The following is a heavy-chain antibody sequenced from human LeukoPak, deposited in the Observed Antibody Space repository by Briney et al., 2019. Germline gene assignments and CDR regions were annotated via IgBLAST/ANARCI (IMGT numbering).Heavy chain of an antibody. J-gene: IGHJ6*03. D-gene: IGHD3-10*01. CDR1: VFTFSDYG. V-gene: IGHV3-30*02. Sequence: GGSLRLSCAASVFTFSDYGMVWVRQAPGKGLEWVAFIRYNGNNQYYADSVKGRFTISRDNSKNTLYLQMNSLKGDDTAVYYCAKDSAFYYIDVWGKGTTVIISS. CDR2: IRYNGNNQ. CDR3: AKDSAFYYIDV.